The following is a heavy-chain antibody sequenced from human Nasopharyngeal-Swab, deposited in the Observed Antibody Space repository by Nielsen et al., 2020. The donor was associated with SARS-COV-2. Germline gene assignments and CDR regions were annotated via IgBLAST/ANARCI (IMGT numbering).Heavy chain of an antibody. D-gene: IGHD1-26*01. CDR1: GYTFTGYY. V-gene: IGHV1-2*02. J-gene: IGHJ6*02. CDR3: ARVGLVGARYYYGMDV. CDR2: INPNSGGT. Sequence: ASVKVSCKASGYTFTGYYMHWVRQAPGQGLEWMGWINPNSGGTNYAQKFQGRVTMTRDTSISTAYMELSRLRSDDTAVYYCARVGLVGARYYYGMDVWGQGTTVTVSS.